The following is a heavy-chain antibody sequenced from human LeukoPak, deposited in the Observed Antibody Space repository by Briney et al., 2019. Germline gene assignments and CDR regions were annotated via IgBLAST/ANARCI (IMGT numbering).Heavy chain of an antibody. CDR2: IKQDGSEK. CDR1: GFTFSSYW. V-gene: IGHV3-7*02. J-gene: IGHJ4*02. D-gene: IGHD1-1*01. Sequence: GGSLRLSCAVSGFTFSSYWMSWVRQAPGKGLEWVANIKQDGSEKYYVDSVKGRFTISRDNSKNTLYLQMNSLRAEDTAVYYCARFWNDGPIDYWGQGTLVTVSS. CDR3: ARFWNDGPIDY.